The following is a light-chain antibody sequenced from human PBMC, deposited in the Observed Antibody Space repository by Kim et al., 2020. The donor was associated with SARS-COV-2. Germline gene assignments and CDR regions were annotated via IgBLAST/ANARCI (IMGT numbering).Light chain of an antibody. CDR3: QQYNNYPQT. CDR2: AAF. CDR1: QANYNS. J-gene: IGKJ2*01. V-gene: IGKV1-16*02. Sequence: SASVRDRVTLTCRTSQANYNSLAWFQQKTGKAPKSLIYAAFSLQSGVPSKFSGSGSGTDFTLTISRLQPEDFATYYCQQYNNYPQTFGQGTKLEIK.